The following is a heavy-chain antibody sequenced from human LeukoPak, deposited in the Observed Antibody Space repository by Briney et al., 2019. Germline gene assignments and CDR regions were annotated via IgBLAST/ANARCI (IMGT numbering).Heavy chain of an antibody. CDR1: GFTLSSYA. D-gene: IGHD3-22*01. CDR2: ISGSGGST. CDR3: AKSGRNCYDSSGYRYYYYMDV. J-gene: IGHJ6*03. V-gene: IGHV3-23*01. Sequence: GGSLRLSCAASGFTLSSYAMSWVRQAPGKGLEWVSAISGSGGSTYYADSVKGRFTISRDNSKNTLYLQMNSLRAEDTAVYYCAKSGRNCYDSSGYRYYYYMDVWGKGTTVTVSS.